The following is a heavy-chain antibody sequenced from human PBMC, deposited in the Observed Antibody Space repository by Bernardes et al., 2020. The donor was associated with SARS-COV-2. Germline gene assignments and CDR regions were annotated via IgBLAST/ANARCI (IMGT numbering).Heavy chain of an antibody. Sequence: LSLTCTVSGGSISTYYWNWIRQPPGKGLEWIGYIYHSGSTNYNPSLKSRVTISVDTPKNQFSLKLSSVTAADTAVYYCARLRGSDFDYWGQGALVTVSS. V-gene: IGHV4-59*01. CDR2: IYHSGST. D-gene: IGHD3-16*01. J-gene: IGHJ4*02. CDR1: GGSISTYY. CDR3: ARLRGSDFDY.